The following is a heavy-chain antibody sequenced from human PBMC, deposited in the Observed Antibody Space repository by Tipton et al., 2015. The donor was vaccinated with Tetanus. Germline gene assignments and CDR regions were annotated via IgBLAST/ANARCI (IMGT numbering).Heavy chain of an antibody. Sequence: TLSLTCTVSGDSVSGYYWSWIRQPPGKGPEWIGRIYINGRNNYNPSLKSRVTMSIDTSQNQFSLNLRSVTAADTAVYYCARDRGFTTYNYFDPWGQGTLVTVSS. J-gene: IGHJ5*02. CDR3: ARDRGFTTYNYFDP. CDR1: GDSVSGYY. V-gene: IGHV4-4*07. D-gene: IGHD3-22*01. CDR2: IYINGRN.